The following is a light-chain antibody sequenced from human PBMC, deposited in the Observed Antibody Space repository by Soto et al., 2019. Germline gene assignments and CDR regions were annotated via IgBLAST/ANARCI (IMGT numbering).Light chain of an antibody. Sequence: QSALTQPPSASGAPGQRVVISCSGGSSNVESNSVNWYQHLPGSAPKLLIFSNNQRPSGVPDRLSGSKSGTSASLAIAGLQSDDEADYYCAAWDDSLSAYVLGSGTKLTVL. CDR3: AAWDDSLSAYV. CDR2: SNN. CDR1: SSNVESNS. J-gene: IGLJ1*01. V-gene: IGLV1-44*01.